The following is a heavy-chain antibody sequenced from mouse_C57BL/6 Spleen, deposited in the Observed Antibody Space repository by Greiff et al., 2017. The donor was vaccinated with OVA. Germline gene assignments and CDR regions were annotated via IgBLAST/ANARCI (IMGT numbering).Heavy chain of an antibody. D-gene: IGHD1-1*01. CDR1: GYTFTSYW. V-gene: IGHV1-53*01. CDR3: ARRGNYYGSSPAWFAY. CDR2: INPSNGGT. Sequence: QVQLQQPGTELVKPGASVKLSCKASGYTFTSYWMHWVKQRPGQGLEWIGNINPSNGGTNYNEKFKSKATLTVDKSSSTAYMQLSSLTSEDSAVYYWARRGNYYGSSPAWFAYWGQGTLVTVSA. J-gene: IGHJ3*01.